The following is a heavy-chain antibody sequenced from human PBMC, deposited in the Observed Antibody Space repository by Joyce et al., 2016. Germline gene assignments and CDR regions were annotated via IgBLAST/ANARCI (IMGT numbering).Heavy chain of an antibody. CDR1: GASFPLYPYW. V-gene: IGHV4-34*02. J-gene: IGHJ4*02. D-gene: IGHD3-16*01. CDR2: IHYTGAT. Sequence: QVQLQQWGAGLLKPSETLYLTCGVYGASFPLYPYWFSWIRQSPEKGLEWIGEIHYTGATNYNPSFKSRVTMSVDTSKRQFFLKLTSMTAADTAVYYCARGTDYVWVSPWGQGTLVTVSS. CDR3: ARGTDYVWVSP.